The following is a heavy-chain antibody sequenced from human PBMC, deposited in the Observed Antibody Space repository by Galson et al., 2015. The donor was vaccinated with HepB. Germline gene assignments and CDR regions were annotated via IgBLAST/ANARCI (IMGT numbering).Heavy chain of an antibody. D-gene: IGHD2-21*01. CDR2: ISPDSIVI. CDR3: AREGPGDCYINFDP. V-gene: IGHV3-48*02. Sequence: SLRLSCAASGFTFSTYSMSWVRQAPGKGLEWISYISPDSIVINYAASVTGRFTVSRDNAKTSLYPQMNSLRDEDTAVYYCAREGPGDCYINFDPWGPGSLVTVSS. J-gene: IGHJ5*02. CDR1: GFTFSTYS.